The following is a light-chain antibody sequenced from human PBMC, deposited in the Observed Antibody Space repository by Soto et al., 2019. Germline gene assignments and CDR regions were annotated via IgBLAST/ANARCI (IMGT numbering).Light chain of an antibody. Sequence: QSVLTQPPSVSAAPGQKVTISCSGSNSNIGNNYVSWYHQLPGTAPKLLIYDNTKRPSGIPDRFSGSRSGTSASLAISGLQSEDEADYYCASWDDSLNGGVFGGGTKVTVL. CDR3: ASWDDSLNGGV. CDR2: DNT. CDR1: NSNIGNNY. V-gene: IGLV1-51*01. J-gene: IGLJ3*02.